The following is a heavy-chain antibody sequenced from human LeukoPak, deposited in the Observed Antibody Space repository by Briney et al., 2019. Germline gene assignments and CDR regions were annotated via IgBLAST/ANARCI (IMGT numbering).Heavy chain of an antibody. V-gene: IGHV3-30*03. CDR1: GFTFSSYG. CDR3: ASSDKYSSYFDY. J-gene: IGHJ4*02. CDR2: ISYDGSNK. Sequence: GGSLRLSCAASGFTFSSYGMHWVRQAPGKGLEWVAVISYDGSNKYYADSVKGRFTISRDNSKNTLYLQMNSLRSEDTAVYYCASSDKYSSYFDYWGQGTLVTVSS. D-gene: IGHD3-22*01.